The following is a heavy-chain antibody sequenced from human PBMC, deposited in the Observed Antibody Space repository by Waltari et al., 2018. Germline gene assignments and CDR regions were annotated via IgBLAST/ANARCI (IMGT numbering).Heavy chain of an antibody. D-gene: IGHD6-13*01. J-gene: IGHJ5*02. CDR2: IYYSGST. V-gene: IGHV4-59*01. CDR1: GGSISSYY. CDR3: ARAAPSYSSSWYGGPGTFDP. Sequence: QVQLQESGPGLVKPSETLSLTCTVSGGSISSYYWSWIRQPPGKGLEWIGYIYYSGSTTYNPSLKSRVTISVDTSKNQFSLKLSSVTAADTAVYYCARAAPSYSSSWYGGPGTFDPWGQGTLVTVSS.